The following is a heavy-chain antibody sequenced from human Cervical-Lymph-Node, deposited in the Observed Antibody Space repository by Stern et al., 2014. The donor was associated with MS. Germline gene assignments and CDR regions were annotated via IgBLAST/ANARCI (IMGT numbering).Heavy chain of an antibody. CDR2: INGTGDST. J-gene: IGHJ6*02. Sequence: EVQLVESGGGLVQPGGSLRLSCAASGLTFSNFAMTWVRQAPGKGLEWVSAINGTGDSTYYADSVKARLAISRDNSKNTLYLQMNSLRADDTATYYCAKEQVDSGGFLIDLDVWGQGTTVIVS. CDR3: AKEQVDSGGFLIDLDV. CDR1: GLTFSNFA. D-gene: IGHD6-19*01. V-gene: IGHV3-23*04.